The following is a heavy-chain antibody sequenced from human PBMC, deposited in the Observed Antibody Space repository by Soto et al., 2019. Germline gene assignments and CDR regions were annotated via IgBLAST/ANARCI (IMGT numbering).Heavy chain of an antibody. V-gene: IGHV3-48*03. CDR2: ISGSGSTM. CDR1: GFSFSSYE. CDR3: ALSNWNDLDY. J-gene: IGHJ4*02. D-gene: IGHD1-20*01. Sequence: EVQVVESGGGLVQPGGSLRLSCAASGFSFSSYEMNWVRQAPGKGLEWVSYISGSGSTMYYADSVKGRFTISRDNAKNSVYLQMNSLRAEDTAVYYCALSNWNDLDYWGQGTLVTVSS.